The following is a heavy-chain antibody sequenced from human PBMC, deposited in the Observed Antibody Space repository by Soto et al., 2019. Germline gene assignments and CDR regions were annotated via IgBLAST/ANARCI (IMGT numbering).Heavy chain of an antibody. D-gene: IGHD3-3*01. CDR3: AHRILRTVFGLVTTTAIYFDF. J-gene: IGHJ4*02. CDR1: EFSLTTSGVG. Sequence: QITLNESGPTVVKPAETLTLTCTFSEFSLTTSGVGVGGIRQSPGKAPGWLALIYWDDDKRYIASLRSGLTITKDTSKNQVVLTMASVDPADTATYYCAHRILRTVFGLVTTTAIYFDFWCQGTPVVVSS. CDR2: IYWDDDK. V-gene: IGHV2-5*02.